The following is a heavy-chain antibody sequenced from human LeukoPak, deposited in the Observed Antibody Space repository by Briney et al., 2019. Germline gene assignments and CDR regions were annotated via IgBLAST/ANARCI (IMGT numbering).Heavy chain of an antibody. J-gene: IGHJ4*02. D-gene: IGHD5-18*01. CDR1: GYTFTGYY. CDR2: INPNSGGT. CDR3: AGRPDTAIVPIFDY. Sequence: GASVKVSCKASGYTFTGYYMHWVRQAPGQGLEWMGCINPNSGGTNYAQKFQGRVTMTGDTSISTAYMELSRLSFDDTAIYYCAGRPDTAIVPIFDYWGQGTLVTVSS. V-gene: IGHV1-2*02.